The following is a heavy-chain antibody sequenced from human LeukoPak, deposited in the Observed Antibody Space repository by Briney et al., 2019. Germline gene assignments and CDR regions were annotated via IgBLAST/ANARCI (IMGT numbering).Heavy chain of an antibody. CDR3: ARGIVGATSWYFDY. CDR1: GFTFSSYS. V-gene: IGHV3-21*01. J-gene: IGHJ4*02. Sequence: GRSLRLSCAASGFTFSSYSMNCVRQAPGKWLEWVSSISISISYIYYADSVKGRFTISRDNAKNSLYLQMNSLRAEDTAVYYCARGIVGATSWYFDYWGQGTLVTVSS. CDR2: ISISISYI. D-gene: IGHD1-26*01.